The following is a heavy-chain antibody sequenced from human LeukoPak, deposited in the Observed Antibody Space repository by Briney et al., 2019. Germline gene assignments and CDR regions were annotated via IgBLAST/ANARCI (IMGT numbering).Heavy chain of an antibody. D-gene: IGHD6-13*01. CDR1: GDSVSSNSAA. Sequence: SQTLSLTCAISGDSVSSNSAAWNWIRQSPSRGLEWLGRTYYRSKWYYDYAASVKSRIIINPDTSKNQFSLQLNSVTPEDTAVYYCARGRSGIDGSLFEYWGQGTLVTVSS. J-gene: IGHJ4*02. V-gene: IGHV6-1*01. CDR2: TYYRSKWYY. CDR3: ARGRSGIDGSLFEY.